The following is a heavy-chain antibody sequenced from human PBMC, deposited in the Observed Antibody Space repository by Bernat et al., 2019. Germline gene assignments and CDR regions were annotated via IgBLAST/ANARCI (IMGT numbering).Heavy chain of an antibody. CDR2: ISSSSSTV. CDR1: GFTFSSYS. CDR3: ARDLFSGHATGDY. J-gene: IGHJ4*02. V-gene: IGHV3-21*01. Sequence: EVQLVESGGGLVKPGGSLRLSCAASGFTFSSYSMNWVRQAPGKGLEWVSSISSSSSTVYYADSVKGRFTISRDNAKNSLYLQMNRLRAEDTAVYYCARDLFSGHATGDYWGQGTLVTVSS. D-gene: IGHD1-26*01.